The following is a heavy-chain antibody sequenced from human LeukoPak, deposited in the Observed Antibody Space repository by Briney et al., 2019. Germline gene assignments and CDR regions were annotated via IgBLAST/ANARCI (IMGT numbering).Heavy chain of an antibody. CDR1: GASINDYY. V-gene: IGHV4-59*12. Sequence: SETLSLTCSVSGASINDYYWTWIRQPPGKGLEWLGYVYHTGTSGYHPSLKSRVAMSLDTSKNQVFLKLSSVTAADTAVYFCTRVVNGGHFDSWGQGTLVTVSS. CDR3: TRVVNGGHFDS. J-gene: IGHJ4*02. D-gene: IGHD2-8*01. CDR2: VYHTGTS.